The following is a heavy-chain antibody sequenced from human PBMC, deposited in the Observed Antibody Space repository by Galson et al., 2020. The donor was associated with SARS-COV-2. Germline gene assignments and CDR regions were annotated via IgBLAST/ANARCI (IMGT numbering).Heavy chain of an antibody. V-gene: IGHV3-23*01. J-gene: IGHJ4*02. D-gene: IGHD2-21*02. CDR3: APTAIVTGGLAY. CDR1: GFTFSTYD. CDR2: ISGSGTTT. Sequence: QAGGSLRLSCAASGFTFSTYDMNWVRQAPGKGLEWVSPISGSGTTTYYADSVKGRFTISRDNSKKTLYLQMSSRRAEDTALYYWAPTAIVTGGLAYWGQGTLVTVSS.